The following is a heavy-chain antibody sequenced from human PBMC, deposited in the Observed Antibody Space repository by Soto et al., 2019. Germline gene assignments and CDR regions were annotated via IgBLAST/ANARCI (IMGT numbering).Heavy chain of an antibody. CDR3: VRGVLS. CDR2: IHHSGSP. Sequence: QVQLQESGPGLVKASQTLSLTCNVSGGSISSGGYYWTWIRQHPGKGLEWIGNIHHSGSPFYNPSLKGRVSISVDTSKNQFSLKLSSVTAADTAVYFCVRGVLSWGQGTLVTVSS. D-gene: IGHD3-10*02. J-gene: IGHJ1*01. V-gene: IGHV4-31*03. CDR1: GGSISSGGYY.